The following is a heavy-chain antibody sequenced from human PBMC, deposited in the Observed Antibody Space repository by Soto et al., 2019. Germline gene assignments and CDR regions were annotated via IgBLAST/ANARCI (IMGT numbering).Heavy chain of an antibody. CDR3: ARGRIHNYGYYY. J-gene: IGHJ4*02. CDR2: TNPNTGKT. Sequence: QVQLVQSGAEVKKPGASVKVSCKASGYTFTSDDIIWVRQATGHGLEWMGRTNPNTGKTGHVQKFQGRVTMTRNISISTAYMELISLRPEDTAVYYCARGRIHNYGYYYWGQGTLVIVSS. CDR1: GYTFTSDD. D-gene: IGHD5-18*01. V-gene: IGHV1-8*01.